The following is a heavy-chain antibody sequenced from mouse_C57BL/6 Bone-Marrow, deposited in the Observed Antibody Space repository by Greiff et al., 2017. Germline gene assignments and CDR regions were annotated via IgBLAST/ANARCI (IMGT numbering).Heavy chain of an antibody. CDR2: ISSGGDYI. J-gene: IGHJ3*01. CDR1: GFTFSSYA. V-gene: IGHV5-9-1*02. D-gene: IGHD2-4*01. Sequence: EVKLQESGEGLVKPGGSLKLSCAASGFTFSSYAMSWVRQTPEKRLEWVAYISSGGDYIYYADTVKGRFTISRDNARNTLYLRMSSLKSEDTAMYYCTRGRGYDYDAAWFAYWGQGTLVTVSA. CDR3: TRGRGYDYDAAWFAY.